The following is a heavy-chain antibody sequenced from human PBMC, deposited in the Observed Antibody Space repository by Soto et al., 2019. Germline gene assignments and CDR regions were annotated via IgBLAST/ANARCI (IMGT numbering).Heavy chain of an antibody. CDR2: INHSGST. CDR1: GGSFSGYY. CDR3: ARGAGDCSGGSCYFSYFDY. V-gene: IGHV4-34*01. Sequence: SETLSLTCAVYGGSFSGYYWSWIRQPPGKGLEWIGEINHSGSTNYNPSLKSRVTISVDTSKNQFSLKLSSVTAADTAVYYCARGAGDCSGGSCYFSYFDYWGQGSLVTVSS. J-gene: IGHJ4*02. D-gene: IGHD2-15*01.